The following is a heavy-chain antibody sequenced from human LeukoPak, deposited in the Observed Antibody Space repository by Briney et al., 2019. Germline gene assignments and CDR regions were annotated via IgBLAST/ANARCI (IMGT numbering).Heavy chain of an antibody. J-gene: IGHJ4*02. CDR1: GFTFSSYG. D-gene: IGHD3-10*01. CDR2: ISYDGSNK. CDR3: AKDHGDE. Sequence: GGSLRLSCAASGFTFSSYGMHWVRQAPGKGLEWVAVISYDGSNKYYADSVEGRFTISRDNSKNTLYLQMNSLRAEDTAVYYCAKDHGDEWGQGTLVTVSS. V-gene: IGHV3-30*18.